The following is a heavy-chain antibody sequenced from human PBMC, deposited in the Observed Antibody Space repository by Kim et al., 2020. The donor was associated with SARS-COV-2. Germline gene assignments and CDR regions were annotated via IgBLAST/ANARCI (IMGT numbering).Heavy chain of an antibody. V-gene: IGHV4-31*03. J-gene: IGHJ5*02. D-gene: IGHD3-10*01. Sequence: SETLSLTCTVSGGSVSSGGFYWNWIRQHPGKGLEWIGYIFYIGRTSYNPSLKSRVTMSLDTSKNQFSLKLSSVTAADTAVYYCARGVVRGDPPRLDPWGQGTLVTVSS. CDR1: GGSVSSGGFY. CDR2: IFYIGRT. CDR3: ARGVVRGDPPRLDP.